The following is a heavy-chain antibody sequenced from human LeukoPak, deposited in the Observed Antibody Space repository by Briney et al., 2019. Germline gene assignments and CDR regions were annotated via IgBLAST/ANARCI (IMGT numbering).Heavy chain of an antibody. CDR3: ARYVPVRTGTTRASFDY. CDR1: GYSISSGYY. D-gene: IGHD1-1*01. J-gene: IGHJ4*02. V-gene: IGHV4-38-2*02. Sequence: SETLSLTCTVSGYSISSGYYWGWIRQPPGKGLEWIGSIYHSGSTYYNPSLKSRVTISVDTSKSQFSLNLRSVTAADTAVYYCARYVPVRTGTTRASFDYWGLGTLVTVSS. CDR2: IYHSGST.